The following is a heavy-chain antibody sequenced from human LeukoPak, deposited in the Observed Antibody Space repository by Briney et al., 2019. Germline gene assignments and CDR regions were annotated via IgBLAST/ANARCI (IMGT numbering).Heavy chain of an antibody. Sequence: ASVKVSCKASGFRFTGYWMHWVRQAPGQGLEWMGIIDPSGHITNSAQKFQGRLTVTRDTSTSTVYMELSSLRSEDTAVYYCARVGTDDILTGPKYYFDYWGQGTLVTVSS. D-gene: IGHD3-9*01. CDR2: IDPSGHIT. V-gene: IGHV1-46*01. CDR3: ARVGTDDILTGPKYYFDY. J-gene: IGHJ4*02. CDR1: GFRFTGYW.